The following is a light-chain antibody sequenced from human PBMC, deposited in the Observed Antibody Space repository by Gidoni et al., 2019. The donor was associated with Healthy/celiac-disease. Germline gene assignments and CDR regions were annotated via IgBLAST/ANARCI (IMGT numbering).Light chain of an antibody. CDR3: QQSYSTQFT. CDR1: QSISSY. Sequence: DIQMTQSPSSLSASVGDRVTITCRASQSISSYLNWYHQKPGKAPTLLIYAASSLQSGVPSRFSGSGSGTDFTLTIISRQPEDFATYYCQQSYSTQFTFGPXTKVDIK. CDR2: AAS. J-gene: IGKJ3*01. V-gene: IGKV1-39*01.